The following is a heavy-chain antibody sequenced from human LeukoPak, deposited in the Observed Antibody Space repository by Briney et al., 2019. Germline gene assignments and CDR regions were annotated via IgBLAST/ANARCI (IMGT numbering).Heavy chain of an antibody. V-gene: IGHV5-51*01. CDR1: GYSFTSYW. D-gene: IGHD3-16*01. J-gene: IGHJ3*02. CDR3: ARSFYVWGSYDAFDI. CDR2: IYPGDSDT. Sequence: GESLKISCKGSGYSFTSYWIGWVRQMPGKGLEWMGIIYPGDSDTRYSPSFQGQVTISADKSISTAYLQWSSLKASDTAMYYCARSFYVWGSYDAFDIWGQGTMVTVSS.